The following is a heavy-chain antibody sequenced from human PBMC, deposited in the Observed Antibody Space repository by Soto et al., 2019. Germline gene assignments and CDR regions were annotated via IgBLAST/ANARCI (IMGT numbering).Heavy chain of an antibody. J-gene: IGHJ6*02. D-gene: IGHD6-19*01. CDR3: AKDRPSSGLYYYYGMDV. V-gene: IGHV3-30*18. CDR1: GFTFSSYG. CDR2: ISYDGSNK. Sequence: GGSLRLSCAASGFTFSSYGMHWVRQAPGKGLEWVAVISYDGSNKYYADSVKGRFTISRDNSKNTLYLQMNSLRAEDTAVYYCAKDRPSSGLYYYYGMDVWAQGTTVTVSS.